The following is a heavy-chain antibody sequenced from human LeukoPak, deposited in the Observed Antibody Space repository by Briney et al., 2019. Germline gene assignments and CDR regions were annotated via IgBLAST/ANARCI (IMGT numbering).Heavy chain of an antibody. Sequence: GSLRLSCAASGFTFSNAWMSWVRQAPGKGLEWVGRIKSKTDGGTTDYAAPVKGRFTISRDDSKNTLYLQMNSLKTEDAAVYYCTTGRRSGIFDYWGQGTLVTVSS. CDR3: TTGRRSGIFDY. J-gene: IGHJ4*02. CDR1: GFTFSNAW. D-gene: IGHD2-15*01. CDR2: IKSKTDGGTT. V-gene: IGHV3-15*01.